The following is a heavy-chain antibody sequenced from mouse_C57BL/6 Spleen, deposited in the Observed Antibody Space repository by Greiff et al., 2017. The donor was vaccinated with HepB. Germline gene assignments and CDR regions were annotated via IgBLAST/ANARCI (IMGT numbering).Heavy chain of an antibody. Sequence: EVQGVESGGGLVKPGGSLKLSCAASGFTFSDYGMHWVRQAPEKGLEWVAYISSGSSTIYYADTVKGRFTISRDNAKNTLFLQMTSLRSEDTAMYYCASRPSYYSNYVGYWGQGTTLTVSS. CDR1: GFTFSDYG. CDR2: ISSGSSTI. D-gene: IGHD2-5*01. CDR3: ASRPSYYSNYVGY. V-gene: IGHV5-17*01. J-gene: IGHJ2*01.